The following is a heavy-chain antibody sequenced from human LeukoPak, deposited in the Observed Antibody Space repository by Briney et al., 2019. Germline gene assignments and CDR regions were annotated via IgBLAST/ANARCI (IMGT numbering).Heavy chain of an antibody. V-gene: IGHV5-51*01. D-gene: IGHD3-3*02. CDR3: ARRVLDYDAFNWFDP. CDR1: GDSFTSYC. Sequence: GESLKSPSKGAGDSFTSYCVGCVRRLAGKSREWMGTIYAGDYDTRYSTSCQGQVTISDDKSISTAYLQWSSLKASDNAMYYCARRVLDYDAFNWFDPWGQGTLVTASS. J-gene: IGHJ5*02. CDR2: IYAGDYDT.